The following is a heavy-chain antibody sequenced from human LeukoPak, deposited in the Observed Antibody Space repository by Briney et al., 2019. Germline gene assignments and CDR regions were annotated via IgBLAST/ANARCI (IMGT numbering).Heavy chain of an antibody. CDR1: GFTVSSNY. J-gene: IGHJ3*02. D-gene: IGHD3-22*01. Sequence: PGGSLRLSCAASGFTVSSNYMSWVRQAPGKGLEWVSVIYSGGSTYYADSVKGRFTISRGNSKNTLYLQMNSLRAEDTAVYYCARARYYYDSSGSLDAFDIWGQGTMVTVSS. V-gene: IGHV3-66*02. CDR3: ARARYYYDSSGSLDAFDI. CDR2: IYSGGST.